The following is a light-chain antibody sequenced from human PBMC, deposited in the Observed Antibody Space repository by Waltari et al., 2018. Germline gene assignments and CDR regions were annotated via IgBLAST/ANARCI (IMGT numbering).Light chain of an antibody. CDR1: QGIGRG. CDR3: QHYNSYSSWT. J-gene: IGKJ1*01. V-gene: IGKV1-5*03. Sequence: DIQMTQSPSTLSASVGDRVTITCRASQGIGRGLAWYQQKPGKAPKFLIYKASRLESGVPARFIGSGSGTEFTLTISSLQPDDFATYYCQHYNSYSSWTFGQGTKVEIK. CDR2: KAS.